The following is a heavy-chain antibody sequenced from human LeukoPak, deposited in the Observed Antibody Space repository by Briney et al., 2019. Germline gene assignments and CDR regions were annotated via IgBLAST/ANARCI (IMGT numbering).Heavy chain of an antibody. CDR3: ARWYSSGWAFDY. CDR1: LDSTTSNF. J-gene: IGHJ4*02. CDR2: IHYSGST. V-gene: IGHV4-59*08. Sequence: SETLSLTCTVSLDSTTSNFWSWVRQPPGKGLEWIGEIHYSGSTKYNPSLKSRVTISVDTSKNQFSLKLSSVTAADTAVYYCARWYSSGWAFDYWGQGTLVTVSS. D-gene: IGHD6-19*01.